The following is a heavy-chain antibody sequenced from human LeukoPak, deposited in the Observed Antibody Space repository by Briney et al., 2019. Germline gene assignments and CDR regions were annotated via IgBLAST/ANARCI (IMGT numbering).Heavy chain of an antibody. J-gene: IGHJ4*02. CDR3: AKDVEQQLVIDY. V-gene: IGHV3-30*02. CDR1: GFTFSSYG. Sequence: GGSLRLSCAASGFTFSSYGMHWVRQAPGKGLEWVAFIRYDGSNKYYADSVKGRFTISRDNSKNTLYLQMNSLRAEDTAVYCCAKDVEQQLVIDYWGQGTLVTVSS. D-gene: IGHD6-13*01. CDR2: IRYDGSNK.